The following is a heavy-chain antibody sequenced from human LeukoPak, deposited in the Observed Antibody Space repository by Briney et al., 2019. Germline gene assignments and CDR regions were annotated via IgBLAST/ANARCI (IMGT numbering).Heavy chain of an antibody. CDR1: GYSFSNYH. D-gene: IGHD1-26*01. Sequence: ASVKPSCKTSGYSFSNYHVHWVRQAPGQGLEWVGIMAPRDDGATYAQKFQGRVTMTRDTSTSTLYMDLSSLRSEDTAVYYCAREVRTGIGATDYWGQGTLVTVSS. CDR3: AREVRTGIGATDY. J-gene: IGHJ4*02. CDR2: MAPRDDGA. V-gene: IGHV1-46*01.